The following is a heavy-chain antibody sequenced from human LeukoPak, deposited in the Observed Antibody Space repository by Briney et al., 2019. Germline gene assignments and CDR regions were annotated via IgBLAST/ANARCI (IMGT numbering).Heavy chain of an antibody. V-gene: IGHV4-38-2*02. J-gene: IGHJ4*02. D-gene: IGHD7-27*01. CDR1: GYSISSGYL. Sequence: SETLSLTCSVSGYSISSGYLWGWIRQPPGKGLEWIGSIYHSGSTYYNPSLRSRVTISVDTSRNQFSLRLSSVTAADTAVYYCAQDTTTGDLKSWGQGTLVTVSS. CDR3: AQDTTTGDLKS. CDR2: IYHSGST.